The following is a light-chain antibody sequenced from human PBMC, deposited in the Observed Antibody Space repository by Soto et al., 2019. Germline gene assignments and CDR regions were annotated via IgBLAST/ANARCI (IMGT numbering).Light chain of an antibody. J-gene: IGKJ4*01. CDR3: QQANSFLPLT. CDR1: QGISSY. CDR2: AAS. Sequence: IQLTQSPSSLSASVGDRVTITCRASQGISSYLAWYQQKPGKAPKLLIYAASTLQSGVPSRFSGSGSGTDFTLTISSLQPEDFATYYCQQANSFLPLTFGGGTKVEIK. V-gene: IGKV1-9*01.